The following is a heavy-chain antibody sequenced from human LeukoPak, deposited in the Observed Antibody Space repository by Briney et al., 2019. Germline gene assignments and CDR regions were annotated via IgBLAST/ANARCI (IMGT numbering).Heavy chain of an antibody. J-gene: IGHJ4*02. Sequence: ASVKVSCKASGYTFTSYAMHWVRQAPGQRLEWMGWINAGNGNTKYSQKFQGRDTITRDTSASTAYMELSSLRSEDTAVYYCARDLGAFVVGNDDYWGQGTLVTVSS. CDR2: INAGNGNT. CDR1: GYTFTSYA. D-gene: IGHD2-15*01. CDR3: ARDLGAFVVGNDDY. V-gene: IGHV1-3*01.